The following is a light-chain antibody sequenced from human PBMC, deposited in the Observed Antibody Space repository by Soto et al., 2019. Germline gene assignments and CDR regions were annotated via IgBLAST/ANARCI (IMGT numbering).Light chain of an antibody. CDR3: LQYNPKFLYT. J-gene: IGKJ2*01. V-gene: IGKV1-5*01. CDR2: DAS. Sequence: EIEFTQAPSTLSASVGDRVTLTCRASQSISTSLACYQQKPGKAPKFLIYDASSLESGVPSRFCGSGSGAQLTLTISSLQTDDFATYYYLQYNPKFLYTFGLGTKVDI. CDR1: QSISTS.